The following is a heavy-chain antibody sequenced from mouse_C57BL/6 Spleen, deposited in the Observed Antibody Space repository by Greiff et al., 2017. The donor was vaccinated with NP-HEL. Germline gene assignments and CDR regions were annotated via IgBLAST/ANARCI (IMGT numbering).Heavy chain of an antibody. CDR1: GYAFSSSW. CDR2: IYPGDGDT. Sequence: QVQLQQSGPELVKPGASVKISCKASGYAFSSSWMNWVKQRPGKGLEWIGRIYPGDGDTNYNGKFKGKATLTADKSSSTAYMQLSSLTSEDSAVYFCARRSNWGAMDYWGQGTSVTVSS. CDR3: ARRSNWGAMDY. V-gene: IGHV1-82*01. J-gene: IGHJ4*01. D-gene: IGHD4-1*01.